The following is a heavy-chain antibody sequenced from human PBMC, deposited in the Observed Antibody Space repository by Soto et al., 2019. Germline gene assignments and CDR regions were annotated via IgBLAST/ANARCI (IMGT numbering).Heavy chain of an antibody. CDR3: AKDVMFIVGVPAAIGRNWFDP. D-gene: IGHD2-2*01. CDR1: GFTFSSYA. CDR2: ISGSGGST. J-gene: IGHJ5*02. V-gene: IGHV3-23*01. Sequence: AGSLRLSCAASGFTFSSYAMSWVRQAPGKGLEWVSAISGSGGSTYYADSVKGRFTISRDNSKNTLYLQMNSLRAEDTAVYYCAKDVMFIVGVPAAIGRNWFDPWGQGTLVTVSS.